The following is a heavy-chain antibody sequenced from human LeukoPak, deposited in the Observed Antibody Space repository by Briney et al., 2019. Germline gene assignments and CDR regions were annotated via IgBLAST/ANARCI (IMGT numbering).Heavy chain of an antibody. CDR1: GFTFSSYA. J-gene: IGHJ6*02. V-gene: IGHV3-23*01. Sequence: PGGSLRLSCAASGFTFSSYAMSWVRQAPGKGLEWVSAISGSGGSTYYADSVKGRFTISRDNSKNTLYLQMNSLRAEDTAVYYCGATHPTYYYYYGMDVWGQGTTVTVSS. D-gene: IGHD5-12*01. CDR3: GATHPTYYYYYGMDV. CDR2: ISGSGGST.